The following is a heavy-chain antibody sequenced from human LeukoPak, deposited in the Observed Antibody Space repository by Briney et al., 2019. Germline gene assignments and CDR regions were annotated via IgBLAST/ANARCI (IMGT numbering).Heavy chain of an antibody. Sequence: GGSLRLSCAASGFTFSSYGMRWARQAPGKGLEGVAFIRYDGSNKYYEDSVKGRFTISRDNAKNSLYLKMNSLRAEDTAVYYCASQGYYYDSSGLAFDYWGQRTLVTVSS. CDR2: IRYDGSNK. CDR3: ASQGYYYDSSGLAFDY. V-gene: IGHV3-30*02. CDR1: GFTFSSYG. D-gene: IGHD3-22*01. J-gene: IGHJ4*02.